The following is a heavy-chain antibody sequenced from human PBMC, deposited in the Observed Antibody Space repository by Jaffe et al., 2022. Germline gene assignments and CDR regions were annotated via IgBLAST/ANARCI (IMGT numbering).Heavy chain of an antibody. Sequence: EVQLVESGGGLVQPGGSLRLSCAASGFTFSSKWMHWVRQAPGKGLVWVSRINSDGSSTQYADSVKGRFTISRDNAKNTLYLQMNSLRAEDTAVYYCAAPPYSSVWFPDCWGQGTLVTVSS. CDR2: INSDGSST. CDR3: AAPPYSSVWFPDC. J-gene: IGHJ4*02. D-gene: IGHD6-19*01. V-gene: IGHV3-74*03. CDR1: GFTFSSKW.